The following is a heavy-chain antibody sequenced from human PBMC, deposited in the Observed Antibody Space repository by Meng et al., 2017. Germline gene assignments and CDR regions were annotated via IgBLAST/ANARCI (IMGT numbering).Heavy chain of an antibody. V-gene: IGHV3-7*01. CDR3: ASYHPMGAFDI. D-gene: IGHD3-10*01. Sequence: GGSLRLSCAASGFTFGSYWMSWVRQAPGKGLEWVANIKQDGSEKYYVDSVKGRFTISRDNAKNSLYLQMNSLRAEDTAVYYCASYHPMGAFDIWGQGTMVTVSS. CDR1: GFTFGSYW. J-gene: IGHJ3*02. CDR2: IKQDGSEK.